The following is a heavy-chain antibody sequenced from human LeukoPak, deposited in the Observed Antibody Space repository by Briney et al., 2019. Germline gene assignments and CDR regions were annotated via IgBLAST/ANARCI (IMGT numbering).Heavy chain of an antibody. Sequence: QTGGSLILSCVASGFPFRSYAMTWVRQTPGKGLESVSVITDDEDTYYADSVKGRFTISRDNSQNTVFLQMNSLRVEDTAVYYCAKVDYWSPENYFDSWGQGTLVTVSS. CDR3: AKVDYWSPENYFDS. V-gene: IGHV3-23*01. CDR1: GFPFRSYA. D-gene: IGHD1-1*01. J-gene: IGHJ4*02. CDR2: ITDDEDT.